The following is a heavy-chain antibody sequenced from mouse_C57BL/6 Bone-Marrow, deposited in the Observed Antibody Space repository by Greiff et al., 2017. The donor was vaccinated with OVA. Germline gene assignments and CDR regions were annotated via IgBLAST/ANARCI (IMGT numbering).Heavy chain of an antibody. CDR1: GFSFTSYG. Sequence: VKLVESGPGLVAPSQSLSITCTVSGFSFTSYGVDWVRQPPGKGLEWLGVIWGGGSTNYNSALMSRLSISQHSSKSQVFLKMYILQTDDTAMYYCAKHAPDYYSNPWFAYWGQGTLVTVSA. CDR2: IWGGGST. J-gene: IGHJ3*01. D-gene: IGHD2-5*01. CDR3: AKHAPDYYSNPWFAY. V-gene: IGHV2-9*01.